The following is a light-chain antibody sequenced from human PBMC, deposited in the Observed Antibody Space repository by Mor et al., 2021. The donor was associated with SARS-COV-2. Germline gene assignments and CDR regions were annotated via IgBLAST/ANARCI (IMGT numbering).Light chain of an antibody. CDR3: NSYSSGTTALV. V-gene: IGLV2-14*03. Sequence: VTNRPSGVAYRFSGSKSGDTASLTISGLQGEDEADYYCNSYSSGTTALVFGTGTKVTVL. J-gene: IGLJ1*01. CDR2: VT.